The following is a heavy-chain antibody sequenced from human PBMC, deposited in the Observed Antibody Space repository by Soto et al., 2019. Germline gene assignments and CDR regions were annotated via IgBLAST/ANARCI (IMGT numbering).Heavy chain of an antibody. J-gene: IGHJ6*02. Sequence: GASVKVSCKASGYTFTSYYMHWVRQAPGQGLEWMGIINPSGGSTSYAQKFQGRVTMTRDTSTSTVYMELSSLRSEDTAVYYCARDYCPNGVCYPYYYYGMDVWGQGTTVTVSS. CDR2: INPSGGST. CDR3: ARDYCPNGVCYPYYYYGMDV. D-gene: IGHD2-8*01. V-gene: IGHV1-46*01. CDR1: GYTFTSYY.